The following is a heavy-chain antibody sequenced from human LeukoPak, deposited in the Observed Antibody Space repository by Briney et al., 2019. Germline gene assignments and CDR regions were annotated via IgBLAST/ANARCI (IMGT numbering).Heavy chain of an antibody. J-gene: IGHJ5*02. CDR3: ARDGVAGTSNPYNWFDP. D-gene: IGHD6-19*01. V-gene: IGHV1-69*13. CDR2: IIPIFGTA. Sequence: WASVKVSCKASGGTFSSYAISWVRQAPGQGLEWMGGIIPIFGTANYAQKFQGRVTITADESTSTAYMELGSVSSEDTAVYYCARDGVAGTSNPYNWFDPWGQGTLVTVSS. CDR1: GGTFSSYA.